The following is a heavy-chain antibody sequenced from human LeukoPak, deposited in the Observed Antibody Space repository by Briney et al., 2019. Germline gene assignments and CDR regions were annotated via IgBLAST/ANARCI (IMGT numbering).Heavy chain of an antibody. J-gene: IGHJ5*02. CDR2: FYHSGIT. D-gene: IGHD3-10*01. Sequence: SETLSLTCTVSGYSISSGYFWGWIRQPPGKGLEWIGSFYHSGITYYNPSLKSRVTMSVDTSKNQFSLKLSSVTAADTAVYYCARGTITMVRGVIIPNWFDPWGQGTLVTVSS. CDR1: GYSISSGYF. V-gene: IGHV4-38-2*02. CDR3: ARGTITMVRGVIIPNWFDP.